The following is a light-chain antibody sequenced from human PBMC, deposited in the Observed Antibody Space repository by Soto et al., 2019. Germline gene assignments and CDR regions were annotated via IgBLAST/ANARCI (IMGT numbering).Light chain of an antibody. CDR1: SRDVGGYNY. Sequence: QSPLTQSASVSGSPGQSITISCTGTSRDVGGYNYDSWYQQHPGKAPKLMIYDGSNRPSGISNRFSASKSGNTASLTISGLQAEDEADYYCSSYTSSSTLMVFGGGTKLTVL. CDR2: DGS. J-gene: IGLJ2*01. CDR3: SSYTSSSTLMV. V-gene: IGLV2-14*01.